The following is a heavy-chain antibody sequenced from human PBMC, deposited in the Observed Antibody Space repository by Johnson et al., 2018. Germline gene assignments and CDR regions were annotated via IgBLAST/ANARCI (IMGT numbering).Heavy chain of an antibody. D-gene: IGHD3-22*01. V-gene: IGHV3-23*04. CDR3: AKDRELHTMIVVVITNAFDI. Sequence: EVQLVESGGGLVQPGGSLRLSCAASGFTFSSYAMSWVRQAPGKGLEWVSAISGSGGSTYYADSVKGRFTISRDNSKNTLYLQMNSLRAEDTAVYYCAKDRELHTMIVVVITNAFDIWGQGTMVTVSS. J-gene: IGHJ3*02. CDR2: ISGSGGST. CDR1: GFTFSSYA.